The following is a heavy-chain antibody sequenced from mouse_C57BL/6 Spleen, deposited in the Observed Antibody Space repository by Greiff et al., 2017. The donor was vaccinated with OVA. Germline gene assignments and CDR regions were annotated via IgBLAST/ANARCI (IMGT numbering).Heavy chain of an antibody. CDR2: ISSGSSTI. J-gene: IGHJ4*01. V-gene: IGHV5-17*01. Sequence: VQLQQSGGGLVKPGGSLKLSCAASGFTFSDYGMHWVRQAPEKGLEWVAYISSGSSTIYYADTVKGRFTISRDNAKNTLFLQMTSLRSEDTAMYYCARAGGPMDYWGQGTSVTVSS. CDR3: ARAGGPMDY. CDR1: GFTFSDYG. D-gene: IGHD1-1*02.